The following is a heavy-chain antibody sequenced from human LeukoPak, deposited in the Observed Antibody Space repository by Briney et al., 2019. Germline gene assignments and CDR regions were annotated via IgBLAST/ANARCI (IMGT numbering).Heavy chain of an antibody. CDR1: GYTFTSYY. V-gene: IGHV1-46*01. D-gene: IGHD6-19*01. J-gene: IGHJ5*02. CDR2: INPSGGST. Sequence: GASVKVSCKASGYTFTSYYMHWVRQAPGQGLEWMGIINPSGGSTSYAQKFQGRVTMTRDTSTSTVYMELSSLRSEDTAVYYCARDPSSGPSDNWFDPWGQGTLVTVSP. CDR3: ARDPSSGPSDNWFDP.